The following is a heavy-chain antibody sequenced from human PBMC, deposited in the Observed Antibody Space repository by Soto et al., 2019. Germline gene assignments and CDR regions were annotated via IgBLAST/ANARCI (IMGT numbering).Heavy chain of an antibody. CDR3: ARHPGIAAAGNYYYYYYMDV. CDR1: GGSISSYY. J-gene: IGHJ6*03. CDR2: IYYSGST. Sequence: SETLSLTCPVSGGSISSYYWSWIRQPPGKGLEWIGYIYYSGSTNYNPSLKSRVTISVDTSKNQFSLKLSSVTAADTAVYYCARHPGIAAAGNYYYYYYMDVWGKGTTVTV. V-gene: IGHV4-59*08. D-gene: IGHD6-13*01.